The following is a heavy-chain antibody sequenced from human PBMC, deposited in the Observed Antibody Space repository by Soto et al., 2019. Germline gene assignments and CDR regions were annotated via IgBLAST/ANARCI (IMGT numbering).Heavy chain of an antibody. CDR1: GFAFSQYG. CDR2: IRSFDYRT. V-gene: IGHV3-23*01. D-gene: IGHD6-19*01. J-gene: IGHJ4*02. Sequence: PGGSLRLSCTASGFAFSQYGMSWVRQAPGKGLEWVSSIRSFDYRTNYADSVKGRFTISRDNSKSTLSLQMNSLRAEDTAVYYCEKNVKRGWYEAFDYWGPGTLVTVSS. CDR3: EKNVKRGWYEAFDY.